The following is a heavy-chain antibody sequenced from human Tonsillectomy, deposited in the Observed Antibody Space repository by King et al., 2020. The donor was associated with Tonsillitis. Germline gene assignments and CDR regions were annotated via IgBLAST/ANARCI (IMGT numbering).Heavy chain of an antibody. J-gene: IGHJ2*01. D-gene: IGHD6-13*01. V-gene: IGHV4-30-2*01. CDR1: GGSISSAGYS. Sequence: QLQESGSRLVKPSQTLSLTCAVSGGSISSAGYSWSWIRQPPGKGLEWIGDIYHSGSTYYNPSLKSRVTISLDRSKNQFSLKLSSVTAADTAVYYCARTTLGIAAAHYWYFDLWGRGTLVTVSS. CDR2: IYHSGST. CDR3: ARTTLGIAAAHYWYFDL.